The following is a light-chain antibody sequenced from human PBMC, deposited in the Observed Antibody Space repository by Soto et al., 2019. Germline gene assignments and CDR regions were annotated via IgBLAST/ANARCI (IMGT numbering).Light chain of an antibody. J-gene: IGKJ1*01. Sequence: DIQMTQSPSTLSASIGDRVTITCRASQTISNWLAWYQQKPGKAPKVLIHDASRLESGVPSRFSGSGSGTEFTLTINNLQPDYFAIYYCRQYDSESTFGQGTKVDIK. CDR3: RQYDSEST. CDR2: DAS. V-gene: IGKV1-5*01. CDR1: QTISNW.